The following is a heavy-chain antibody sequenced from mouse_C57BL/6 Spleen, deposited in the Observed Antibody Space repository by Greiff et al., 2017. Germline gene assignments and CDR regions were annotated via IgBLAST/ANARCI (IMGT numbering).Heavy chain of an antibody. J-gene: IGHJ3*01. CDR3: ARSGKYYYGSSPFAY. CDR2: INPNNGGT. Sequence: VQLQQSGPELVKPGASVKISCKASGYTFTDYYMNWVKQSHGKSLEWIGDINPNNGGTSYNQKFKGKATLTVDKSSSTAYMELCSLTSEDSAVYYCARSGKYYYGSSPFAYWGQGTLVTVSA. V-gene: IGHV1-26*01. CDR1: GYTFTDYY. D-gene: IGHD1-1*01.